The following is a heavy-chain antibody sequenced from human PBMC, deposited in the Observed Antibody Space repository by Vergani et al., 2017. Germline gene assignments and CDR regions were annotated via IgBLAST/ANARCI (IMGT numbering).Heavy chain of an antibody. CDR3: TTYXRYCGDGSCYWLRDHHYYGMDV. D-gene: IGHD2-21*01. V-gene: IGHV3-15*07. CDR1: GFSFRNAW. Sequence: EVQLVESGGGIVKPGGSLRLSCVASGFSFRNAWMNWVRRTPGKGLEWVGRIKSTFDRGTTDYAAAVKGRFTISRDDSKNTLFLQMNGLKTEDIGVYYCTTYXRYCGDGSCYWLRDHHYYGMDVWGQGTTVTVSS. CDR2: IKSTFDRGTT. J-gene: IGHJ6*02.